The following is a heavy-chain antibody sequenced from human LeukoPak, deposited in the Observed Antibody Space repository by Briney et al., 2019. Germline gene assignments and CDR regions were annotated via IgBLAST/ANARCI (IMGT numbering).Heavy chain of an antibody. CDR2: IWYDGSNK. D-gene: IGHD2-15*01. Sequence: GRSLRLSCAASGFTFSSYGMHWVRQAPGKGLEWVAVIWYDGSNKFYADSVKGRFTISRDNSKITLYLQINSLRAEDTAVYYCARLETRGSAQAGGDYWGQGTLVTVSS. CDR1: GFTFSSYG. J-gene: IGHJ4*02. CDR3: ARLETRGSAQAGGDY. V-gene: IGHV3-33*01.